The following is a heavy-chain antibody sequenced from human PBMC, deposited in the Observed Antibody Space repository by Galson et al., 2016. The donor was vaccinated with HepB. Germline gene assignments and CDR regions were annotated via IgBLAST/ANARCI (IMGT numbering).Heavy chain of an antibody. J-gene: IGHJ3*02. V-gene: IGHV4-39*02. CDR2: IYYTGTT. CDR1: GDSINAGNYY. Sequence: LSLTCTGSGDSINAGNYYWAWIRQPPGKGLEWIATIYYTGTTYYNPSLKSRLTISVDTSYNQFSLHLNSVTAADTAVYYCARDLTGPAFDIWSQGTMVTVSS. CDR3: ARDLTGPAFDI.